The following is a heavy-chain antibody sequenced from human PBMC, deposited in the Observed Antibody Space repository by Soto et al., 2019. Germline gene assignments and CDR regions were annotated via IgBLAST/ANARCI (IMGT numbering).Heavy chain of an antibody. CDR1: GGSISSGGYS. V-gene: IGHV4-30-2*01. CDR2: ISHSGST. D-gene: IGHD6-6*01. J-gene: IGHJ4*02. CDR3: ASGSHVPHY. Sequence: QLQLQESGSGLVKPSQTPSLTCAVSGGSISSGGYSWSWIRQPPGEGLEWIGYISHSGSTYYNPSLKSRVTISVDRSKNQFSLKLSSVTAADTAMYYCASGSHVPHYWGQGTLVTVSS.